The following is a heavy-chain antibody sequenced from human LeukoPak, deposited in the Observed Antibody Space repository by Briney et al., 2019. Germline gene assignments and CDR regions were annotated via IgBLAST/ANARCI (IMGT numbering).Heavy chain of an antibody. Sequence: PGGSLRLSCAASGFTFSGSAMHSVRQASGKGLEWVGRIRSKANSYATAYAASVKGRFTISRDDSKNTAYLQMNRLKTEDTAVYYCTRPSYYSDSSGYRALAFDIWGQGTMLTVSS. CDR1: GFTFSGSA. V-gene: IGHV3-73*01. CDR2: IRSKANSYAT. D-gene: IGHD3-22*01. J-gene: IGHJ3*02. CDR3: TRPSYYSDSSGYRALAFDI.